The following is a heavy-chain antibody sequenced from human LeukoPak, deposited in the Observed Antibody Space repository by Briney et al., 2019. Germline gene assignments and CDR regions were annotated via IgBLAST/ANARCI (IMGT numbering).Heavy chain of an antibody. D-gene: IGHD4-11*01. V-gene: IGHV4-61*02. CDR2: IYTSGST. J-gene: IGHJ4*02. CDR3: ARQQDYSDYEVYYFDY. Sequence: SETLSLTCTVSGGSISRGSYYWSWIRQPAGTGLEWIGRIYTSGSTNYNPSLKSRVTISVDTSKNQFSLKLSSVTGADTAVYYCARQQDYSDYEVYYFDYWDQGTLVTVSS. CDR1: GGSISRGSYY.